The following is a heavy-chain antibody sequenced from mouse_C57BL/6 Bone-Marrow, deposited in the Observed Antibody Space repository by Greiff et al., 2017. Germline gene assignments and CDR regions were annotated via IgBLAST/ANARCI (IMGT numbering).Heavy chain of an antibody. CDR1: GYTFTSYW. D-gene: IGHD2-4*01. J-gene: IGHJ3*01. CDR3: ARGGYDYAWFAY. Sequence: VQLQQPGAELVRPGSSVKLSCKASGYTFTSYWMDWVKQRPGQGLEWIGNIYPSDSETHYNQKFKDKATLTVDQSSSTAYMQRSSLTSEDSAVYYCARGGYDYAWFAYWGQGTLVTVSA. CDR2: IYPSDSET. V-gene: IGHV1-61*01.